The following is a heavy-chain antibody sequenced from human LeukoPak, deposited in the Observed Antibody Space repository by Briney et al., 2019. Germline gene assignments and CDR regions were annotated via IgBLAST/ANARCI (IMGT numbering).Heavy chain of an antibody. CDR2: INHSGRT. V-gene: IGHV4-34*01. D-gene: IGHD4-17*01. CDR1: GESFSSYY. J-gene: IGHJ4*02. CDR3: ARVDYRDYSKDFDY. Sequence: PSETLSLTRAVYGESFSSYYWSWIRQPPGKGLEWIGEINHSGRTNYNPSLKSRVIISVDTSKNQFSLKLSSVTAADTAVYYCARVDYRDYSKDFDYWGQGTLVTVSS.